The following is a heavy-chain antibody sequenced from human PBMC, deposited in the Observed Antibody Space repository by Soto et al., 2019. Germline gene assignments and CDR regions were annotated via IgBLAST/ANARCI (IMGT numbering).Heavy chain of an antibody. V-gene: IGHV4-31*01. CDR3: ARLYWGILPYSGSWAQGVHAYFDS. CDR1: GDSINSAPNY. D-gene: IGHD2-8*02. CDR2: ISYLGTS. J-gene: IGHJ4*02. Sequence: QVHLQESGPGLVKPSQTLSLTCTVSGDSINSAPNYWSWIRQHPGKGLEWIGHISYLGTSDYNPSLKRPVTISVDTSKNQFSLILNSVTAADTAVYYCARLYWGILPYSGSWAQGVHAYFDSWGQGVLVTVSS.